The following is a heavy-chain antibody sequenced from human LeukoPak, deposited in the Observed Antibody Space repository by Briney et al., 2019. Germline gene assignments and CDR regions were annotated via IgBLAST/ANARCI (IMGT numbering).Heavy chain of an antibody. CDR2: IYYSGST. J-gene: IGHJ4*02. CDR3: ARQVYDSSGYYMGFDY. V-gene: IGHV4-59*07. Sequence: PSDTLSLTCTVSGGSISSYYWSWIRQPPGKGLEWIGYIYYSGSTNYNPSLKSRVTISVDTSKNQFSLKLSSVTAADTAVYYCARQVYDSSGYYMGFDYWGQGTLVTVSS. CDR1: GGSISSYY. D-gene: IGHD3-22*01.